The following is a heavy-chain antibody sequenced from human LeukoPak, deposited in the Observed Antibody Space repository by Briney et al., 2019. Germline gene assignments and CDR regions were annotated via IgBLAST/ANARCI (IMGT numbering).Heavy chain of an antibody. CDR1: GFSFNNAW. CDR3: ARGGYYGYFDY. Sequence: GGSLRLSCAASGFSFNNAWWNWVRQAPGKGLEWVGRIKSKTDGGTPDYAASVKGRFTIRRDDSKKPLYMQMNSLKTEDAAVYYCARGGYYGYFDYWGQGTLVTVSS. D-gene: IGHD3-3*01. V-gene: IGHV3-15*01. CDR2: IKSKTDGGTP. J-gene: IGHJ4*02.